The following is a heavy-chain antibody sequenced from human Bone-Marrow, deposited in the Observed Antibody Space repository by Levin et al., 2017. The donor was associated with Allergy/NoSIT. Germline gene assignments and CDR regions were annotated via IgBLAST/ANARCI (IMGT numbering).Heavy chain of an antibody. D-gene: IGHD2-15*01. CDR2: IYSGGST. CDR1: GFTVSSNY. J-gene: IGHJ4*02. CDR3: ARSCSGGTCYSPNYFDY. V-gene: IGHV3-53*01. Sequence: GALRLSCAASGFTVSSNYMSWVRQAPGKGLEWVSVIYSGGSTYYADSVKGRFTISRDNSKNTLYLQMNSLRAEDTAVYYCARSCSGGTCYSPNYFDYWGQGTLVTVSS.